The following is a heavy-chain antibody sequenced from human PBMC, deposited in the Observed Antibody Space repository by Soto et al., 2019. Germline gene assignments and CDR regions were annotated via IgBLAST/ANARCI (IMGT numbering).Heavy chain of an antibody. V-gene: IGHV3-30-3*01. CDR3: ARAGCDGGNCYTLVGLRYGMDV. D-gene: IGHD2-15*01. Sequence: GGSLRLSCAASGFTFSSYVMHWVRQAPGKGLEWVAIISYDGNNKYYADSVKGRFTISRDNSKNTLYLQLNSLRAEDTAAYYCARAGCDGGNCYTLVGLRYGMDVWGQGTTVTVSS. J-gene: IGHJ6*02. CDR1: GFTFSSYV. CDR2: ISYDGNNK.